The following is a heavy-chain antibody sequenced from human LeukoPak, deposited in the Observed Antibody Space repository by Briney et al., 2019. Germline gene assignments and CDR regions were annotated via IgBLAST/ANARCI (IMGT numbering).Heavy chain of an antibody. Sequence: SETLSLTCTVSGGSISSYYWSWIRQPPGKGLEWIGYIDYSGSTNYNPSLKSRVTISVDTSKNQFSLKLSSVTAADTAVYYCARQGRGQSGSYDYWGQGTLVTVSS. D-gene: IGHD1-26*01. CDR2: IDYSGST. J-gene: IGHJ4*02. CDR3: ARQGRGQSGSYDY. V-gene: IGHV4-59*08. CDR1: GGSISSYY.